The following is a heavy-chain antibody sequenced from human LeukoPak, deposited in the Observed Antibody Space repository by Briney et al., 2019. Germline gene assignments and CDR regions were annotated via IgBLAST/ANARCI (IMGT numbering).Heavy chain of an antibody. CDR1: GFTFSSYA. V-gene: IGHV3-23*01. CDR2: ISGSGGNT. Sequence: GGSLRLSCAASGFTFSSYAMSWVRQAPGKGLEWVSVISGSGGNTYYADSVKGRFTISRDNSKNTLYLQMNSLRAEDTAVYYFAKDHFLGRSGSSDAFDIWGQGTMVTVSS. D-gene: IGHD3-3*01. CDR3: AKDHFLGRSGSSDAFDI. J-gene: IGHJ3*02.